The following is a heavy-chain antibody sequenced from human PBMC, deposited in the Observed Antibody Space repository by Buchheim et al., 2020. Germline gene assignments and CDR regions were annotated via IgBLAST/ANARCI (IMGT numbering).Heavy chain of an antibody. D-gene: IGHD2-15*01. Sequence: QVQLVQSGAEVKKPGASVKVSCKASGYTFTSYYMHWVRQAPGQGLEWMGIINHSGDSKSYAQKLQGRVTMTRDTSTSTVYMALSSLRSDDTAVYYCARGFTYCSGGSCYGWFDPWGQGTL. J-gene: IGHJ5*02. CDR3: ARGFTYCSGGSCYGWFDP. CDR2: INHSGDSK. V-gene: IGHV1-46*03. CDR1: GYTFTSYY.